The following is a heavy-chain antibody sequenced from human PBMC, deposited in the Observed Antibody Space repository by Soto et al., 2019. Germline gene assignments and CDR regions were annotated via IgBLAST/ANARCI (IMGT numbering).Heavy chain of an antibody. CDR1: GFTFSSYG. CDR2: ISHDGTDR. D-gene: IGHD6-19*01. Sequence: QVELVESGGGVVQPGRSLRLSCEASGFTFSSYGMHWVRQAPGKGLEWVAAISHDGTDRYYANSVKGRFTISRDNSKITLYLQMNSLRSEDTAIYYCPKGTAVAYQWFDPWGQGTLVTVSS. V-gene: IGHV3-30*18. CDR3: PKGTAVAYQWFDP. J-gene: IGHJ5*02.